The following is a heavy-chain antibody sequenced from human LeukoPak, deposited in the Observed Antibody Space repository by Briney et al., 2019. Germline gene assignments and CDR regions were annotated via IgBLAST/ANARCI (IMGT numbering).Heavy chain of an antibody. J-gene: IGHJ6*04. CDR1: GGSISSGSYY. CDR2: IYTSGST. V-gene: IGHV4-61*02. Sequence: PSETLSLTCTVSGGSISSGSYYWSWIRQPAGKGLEWIGRIYTSGSTNYNPSLKSRVTISVDTSKNQFSLKLSSVTAADTAVYYCARRNRFRMDVWGKGTTVTVSS. D-gene: IGHD1-14*01. CDR3: ARRNRFRMDV.